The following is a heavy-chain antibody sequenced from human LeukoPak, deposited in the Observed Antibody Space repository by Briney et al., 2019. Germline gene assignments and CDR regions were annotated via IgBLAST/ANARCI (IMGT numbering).Heavy chain of an antibody. Sequence: PGGSLCLTCSASGFTSGDYALNWVRQAPGKGLEWVGFIRSKAYGGTTEYAASVKGRFTISRDDSKSIAYLQMNSLKTEDTAVYDCTPYYHDSSYYYHVMHFRGQGTTVTVSS. J-gene: IGHJ6*02. CDR2: IRSKAYGGTT. V-gene: IGHV3-49*04. D-gene: IGHD3-22*01. CDR1: GFTSGDYA. CDR3: TPYYHDSSYYYHVMHF.